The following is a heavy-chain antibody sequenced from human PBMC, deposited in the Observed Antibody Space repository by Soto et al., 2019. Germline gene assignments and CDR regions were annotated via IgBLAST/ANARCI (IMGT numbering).Heavy chain of an antibody. CDR2: IYYSGST. D-gene: IGHD3-22*01. Sequence: SETLSLTCTVSGGSISSGDYYWSWIRQPPGKGLEWIGYIYYSGSTYYNPSLKSRVTISVDTSKNQFSLKLSSVTAADTAVYYCARVNRITMIVEYFDYWGQGTLVTVSS. CDR1: GGSISSGDYY. J-gene: IGHJ4*02. V-gene: IGHV4-30-4*01. CDR3: ARVNRITMIVEYFDY.